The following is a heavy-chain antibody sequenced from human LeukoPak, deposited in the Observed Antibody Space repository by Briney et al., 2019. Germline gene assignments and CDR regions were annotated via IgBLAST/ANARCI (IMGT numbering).Heavy chain of an antibody. V-gene: IGHV4-39*01. CDR3: ARHPRNRVVPDAFDI. CDR2: MHYSGST. CDR1: GGSITKNGYY. D-gene: IGHD3-3*01. Sequence: SETLSLTCSVSGGSITKNGYYWGWIRQSPETGLEWIGSMHYSGSTYYNPSLKSRVTISVDTSKNQFSLKLSSVTAADTAVYYCARHPRNRVVPDAFDIWGQGTMVTVSS. J-gene: IGHJ3*02.